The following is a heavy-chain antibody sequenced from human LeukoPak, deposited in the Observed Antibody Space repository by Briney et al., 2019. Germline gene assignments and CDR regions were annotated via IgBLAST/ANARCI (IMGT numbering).Heavy chain of an antibody. J-gene: IGHJ4*02. CDR3: TSFVTISYYFDY. V-gene: IGHV3-21*01. Sequence: GGSLRLSWAASGLTFSSSSMHWVRQAPGKGLEWVSSISRSSNYIYYADSVKGRFTISRDNAKNSLYLQMNSLRAEDTAVYYCTSFVTISYYFDYWGQGTLVTVSS. CDR1: GLTFSSSS. CDR2: ISRSSNYI. D-gene: IGHD3-3*01.